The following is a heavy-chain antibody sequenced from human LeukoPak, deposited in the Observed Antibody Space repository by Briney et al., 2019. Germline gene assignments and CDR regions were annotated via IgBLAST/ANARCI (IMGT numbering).Heavy chain of an antibody. CDR3: AKGADYYDSSGVDY. V-gene: IGHV3-9*01. CDR2: ISWNSGSI. D-gene: IGHD3-22*01. J-gene: IGHJ4*02. Sequence: GGSLRLSCAASGFTFDDYAMHWVRQAPGKGLEWVPGISWNSGSIGYADSVKGRFTISRDNAKNSLYLQMNSLRAEDTALYYCAKGADYYDSSGVDYWGQGTLVTVSS. CDR1: GFTFDDYA.